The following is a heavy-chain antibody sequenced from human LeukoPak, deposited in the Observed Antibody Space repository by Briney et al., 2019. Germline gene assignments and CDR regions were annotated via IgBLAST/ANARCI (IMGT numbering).Heavy chain of an antibody. J-gene: IGHJ4*02. CDR2: IRYDGSNK. CDR1: GFIFRDYG. V-gene: IGHV3-30*02. CDR3: AKGQGYYFDY. Sequence: GGSLRLSCVASGFIFRDYGMHWVRQAPGKGLEWVAFIRYDGSNKYYADSVKGRFTISRDNSKNTLYLQMNSLRVEDTAVYYCAKGQGYYFDYWGQGTLVTVSS. D-gene: IGHD2-15*01.